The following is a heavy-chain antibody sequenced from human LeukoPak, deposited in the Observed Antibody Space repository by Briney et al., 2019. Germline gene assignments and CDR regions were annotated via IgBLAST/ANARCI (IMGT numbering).Heavy chain of an antibody. J-gene: IGHJ3*02. CDR2: IYSGGST. Sequence: PGGSLRLSCAASEFSVGSNYMTWVRQAPGKGLEWVSLIYSGGSTYYADSVKGRFTISRDNSKNTLYLQMNSLRAEDTAVYYCVLYGDYESPDGFDIWGQGTMVTVSS. V-gene: IGHV3-66*01. D-gene: IGHD4-17*01. CDR3: VLYGDYESPDGFDI. CDR1: EFSVGSNY.